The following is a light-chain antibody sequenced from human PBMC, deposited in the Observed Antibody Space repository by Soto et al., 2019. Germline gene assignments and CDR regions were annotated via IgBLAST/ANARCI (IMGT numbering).Light chain of an antibody. Sequence: EIVLTQSPGNLSLSPGARATLSCRASQSVSSAFLAWYQQKPGQAPRPLIYGQSSRAIGVPDRFSGSWSGTNSTITISRLEPEDDEVYYCQQYGTSALTFGGGTKVDIK. CDR1: QSVSSAF. J-gene: IGKJ4*01. CDR2: GQS. CDR3: QQYGTSALT. V-gene: IGKV3-20*01.